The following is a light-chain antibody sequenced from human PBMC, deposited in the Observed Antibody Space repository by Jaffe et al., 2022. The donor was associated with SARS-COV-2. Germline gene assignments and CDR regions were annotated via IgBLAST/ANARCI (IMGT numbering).Light chain of an antibody. CDR1: RSLLVTTKNKNY. CDR3: QLYDSPPQWT. Sequence: DIVVAQSPDSLAVSLGERATINCKSSRSLLVTTKNKNYLSWYQQKPGQPPKLLIYWASTRASGVPDRFSGSGSGTDFTLTISSLQAEDVAVYYCQLYDSPPQWTFGQGTKVEIK. V-gene: IGKV4-1*01. J-gene: IGKJ1*01. CDR2: WAS.